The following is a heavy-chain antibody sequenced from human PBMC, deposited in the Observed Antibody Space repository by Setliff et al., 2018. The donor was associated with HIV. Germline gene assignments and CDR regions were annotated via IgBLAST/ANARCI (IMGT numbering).Heavy chain of an antibody. CDR1: GYTFTYYA. J-gene: IGHJ6*04. Sequence: ASVKVSCKASGYTFTYYAMHWVRQAPGQRLEWMGWINVGNGNTKYSQKFQDRVTITRDTSANTAYMELSSLRSEDTAVYYCARVQGINITLARGASAGLDVWGKGTTVTVSS. CDR2: INVGNGNT. D-gene: IGHD3-10*01. V-gene: IGHV1-3*01. CDR3: ARVQGINITLARGASAGLDV.